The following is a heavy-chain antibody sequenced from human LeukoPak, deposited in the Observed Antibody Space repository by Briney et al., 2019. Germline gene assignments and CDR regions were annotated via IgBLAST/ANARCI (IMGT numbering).Heavy chain of an antibody. J-gene: IGHJ5*02. D-gene: IGHD3-10*01. CDR3: ARVLITMVRGVTENYNWFDP. CDR2: ISAYNGNT. CDR1: GYTFTSYG. Sequence: ASVKVSCKASGYTFTSYGISWVRQAPGQGLEWMGWISAYNGNTNYAQKLQGRVTMTTDTSTSTAYMELRSLRSDDTAVYYCARVLITMVRGVTENYNWFDPWGLGTLVTVSS. V-gene: IGHV1-18*01.